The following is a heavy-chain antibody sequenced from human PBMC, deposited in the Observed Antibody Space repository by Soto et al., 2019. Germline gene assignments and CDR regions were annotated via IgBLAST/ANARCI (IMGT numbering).Heavy chain of an antibody. CDR2: SWFDGSIA. CDR1: GFKFTDYG. CDR3: ARDGARIDRSGKFDY. J-gene: IGHJ4*02. D-gene: IGHD2-15*01. V-gene: IGHV3-33*01. Sequence: QVQLVESGGGVVQPGRSLRLSCVASGFKFTDYGLNWVRQTPGKGLEWVAISWFDGSIAYYAESVKGRFTISRDDSRNTVYLHMNRLRGEDTAMYYCARDGARIDRSGKFDYWGQGTQVTVSS.